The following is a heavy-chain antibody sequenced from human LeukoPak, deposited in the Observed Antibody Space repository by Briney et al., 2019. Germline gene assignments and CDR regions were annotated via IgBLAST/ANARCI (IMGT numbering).Heavy chain of an antibody. V-gene: IGHV3-33*03. CDR1: GFVFSTSV. D-gene: IGHD3-10*01. CDR2: IWHDGSDI. CDR3: VKVHLVRGVMAS. J-gene: IGHJ5*02. Sequence: PGRSLRLSCAASGFVFSTSVMHWVRQAPGKGLEWVALIWHDGSDIYYSDSVKGRFTISRDNSKNTLYLQTHSLTTEDTAVYYCVKVHLVRGVMASWGQGTLVTVSS.